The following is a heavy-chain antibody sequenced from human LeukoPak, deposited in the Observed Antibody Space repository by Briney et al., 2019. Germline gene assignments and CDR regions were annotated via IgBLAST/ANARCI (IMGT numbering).Heavy chain of an antibody. D-gene: IGHD3-10*01. CDR2: ISHDVKTT. J-gene: IGHJ4*02. CDR3: VKEAYYGWGSSPTFYFDY. V-gene: IGHV3-30*04. CDR1: GFSFSDSV. Sequence: GGSLRLSSVASGFSFSDSVIHWVRQAPGKGLEWVAVISHDVKTTYYADSAKGRFSISRDNSRNTVFLQMNRLRPEDTAVYYCVKEAYYGWGSSPTFYFDYWGQGTRVTVS.